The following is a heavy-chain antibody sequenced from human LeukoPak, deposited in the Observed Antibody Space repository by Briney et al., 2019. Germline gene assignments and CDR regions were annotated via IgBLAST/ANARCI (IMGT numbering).Heavy chain of an antibody. CDR1: GGSVSSGSYY. CDR3: ARSLVVAAKYYFDY. J-gene: IGHJ4*02. V-gene: IGHV4-61*01. Sequence: PSETLSLTCTVSGGSVSSGSYYWSWIRQPPGKGLEWIGYIYYSESTNYNPSLKSRVTISVDTSKNQFSLKLSSVTAADTAVYYCARSLVVAAKYYFDYWGQGTLVTVSS. D-gene: IGHD2-15*01. CDR2: IYYSEST.